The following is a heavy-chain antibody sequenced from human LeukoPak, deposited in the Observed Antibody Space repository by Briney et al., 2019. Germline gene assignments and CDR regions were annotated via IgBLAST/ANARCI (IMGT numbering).Heavy chain of an antibody. CDR1: RFTFSDYY. V-gene: IGHV3-11*01. CDR3: VRIPFDY. J-gene: IGHJ4*02. Sequence: GGSLRLSCAASRFTFSDYYMTWIRQVPGKGLEFVSFISDTGNTIYYADSVKGRFTVSRDNAKNSLNLHMNSLRAEDTAVYYCVRIPFDYWGQGSLVTVSS. CDR2: ISDTGNTI.